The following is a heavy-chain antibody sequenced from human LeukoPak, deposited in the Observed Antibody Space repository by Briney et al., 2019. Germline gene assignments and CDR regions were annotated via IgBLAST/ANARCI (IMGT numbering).Heavy chain of an antibody. D-gene: IGHD3-10*01. CDR1: GYTFTSYG. CDR2: ISAYNGNT. CDR3: ARDHRWFGELLYVSPFDY. J-gene: IGHJ4*02. V-gene: IGHV1-18*01. Sequence: GASVKVSCKASGYTFTSYGISWVRQAPGQGLEWMGWISAYNGNTNYAQKLQGRVTMTTDTSTSTAYMELRSLRSDDTAVYYCARDHRWFGELLYVSPFDYWGQGTLVTVSS.